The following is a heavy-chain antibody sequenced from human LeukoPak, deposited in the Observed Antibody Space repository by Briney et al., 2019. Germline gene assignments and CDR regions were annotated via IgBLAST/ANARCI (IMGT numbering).Heavy chain of an antibody. Sequence: SETLSLTCTVSGGSISSYHWSWIRQPPGKGLEWIGYIYYRGSTNYDPSLKSRVTISVDTSKNQFSLKLSSVTAADTAVYYCAREYSSSWYGPYHYGMDVWGQGTTVTVSS. D-gene: IGHD6-13*01. V-gene: IGHV4-59*01. J-gene: IGHJ6*02. CDR3: AREYSSSWYGPYHYGMDV. CDR1: GGSISSYH. CDR2: IYYRGST.